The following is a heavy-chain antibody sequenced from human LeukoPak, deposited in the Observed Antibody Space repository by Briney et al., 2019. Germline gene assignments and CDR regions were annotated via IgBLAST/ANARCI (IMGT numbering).Heavy chain of an antibody. CDR3: ARHKIAVAGSFDY. CDR2: INHSGST. CDR1: GGSFSGYY. D-gene: IGHD6-19*01. Sequence: PSETLSLTCAVYGGSFSGYYWSWIRRPPGKGLEWIGEINHSGSTNYNPSLKSRVTISVDTSKNQFSLKLSSVTAADTAVYYCARHKIAVAGSFDYWGQGTLVTVSS. J-gene: IGHJ4*02. V-gene: IGHV4-34*01.